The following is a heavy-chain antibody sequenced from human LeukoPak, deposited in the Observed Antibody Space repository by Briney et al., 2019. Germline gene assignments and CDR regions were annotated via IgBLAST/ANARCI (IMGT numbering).Heavy chain of an antibody. CDR3: ARRDTYYDFWSGYSPSYYFDY. D-gene: IGHD3-3*01. CDR2: IYHSGNT. CDR1: GASIRSSGYY. Sequence: SETLSLTCTVSGASIRSSGYYWSWIRQDPAKGLEWIGYIYHSGNTYYNPSLKSRVTISLDTSKNQFSLKLRSVTAADTAVYYCARRDTYYDFWSGYSPSYYFDYWGQGTLVTVSS. V-gene: IGHV4-31*03. J-gene: IGHJ4*02.